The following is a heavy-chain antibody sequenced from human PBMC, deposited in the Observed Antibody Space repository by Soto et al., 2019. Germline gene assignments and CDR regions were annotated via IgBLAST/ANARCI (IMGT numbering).Heavy chain of an antibody. V-gene: IGHV3-23*01. Sequence: GGSLRLSCAASGFTFSSYAMSWVRQAPGKGLEWVSAISGSGGSTYYADSVKGRFTISRDNSKNTLYLQMNSLRAEDTAVYYCAKDWRIFGVVIHDAFDIWGQGTMVTVSS. J-gene: IGHJ3*02. CDR3: AKDWRIFGVVIHDAFDI. CDR1: GFTFSSYA. CDR2: ISGSGGST. D-gene: IGHD3-3*01.